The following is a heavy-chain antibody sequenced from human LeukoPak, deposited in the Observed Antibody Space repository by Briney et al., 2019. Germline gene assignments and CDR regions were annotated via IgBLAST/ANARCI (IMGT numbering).Heavy chain of an antibody. D-gene: IGHD1-1*01. V-gene: IGHV3-30*03. J-gene: IGHJ3*02. CDR1: GFTFGSYA. Sequence: GRSLRLSCAASGFTFGSYAMHWVRQAPGKGLEWVALISFDDSDKYYADSVKGRFTISRDNYKNTLYLQMSSLRVEDMAVYYCATELRIGATGYLFAFDIWGQGTMVTVSS. CDR3: ATELRIGATGYLFAFDI. CDR2: ISFDDSDK.